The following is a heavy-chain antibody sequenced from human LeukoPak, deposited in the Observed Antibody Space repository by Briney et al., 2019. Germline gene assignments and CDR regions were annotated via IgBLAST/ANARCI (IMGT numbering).Heavy chain of an antibody. D-gene: IGHD1-1*01. J-gene: IGHJ4*02. V-gene: IGHV6-1*01. CDR2: TYYRSHWVY. CDR1: GDSVSSNRVA. CDR3: ARESVAERFDC. Sequence: SQTLSLTCAISGDSVSSNRVAWNWIRQSPSRGLEWLGRTYYRSHWVYDYAGSVKGRITVNPDTSKNQFSLQLKSVIPEDTAVYYCARESVAERFDCWSQGSLVTVSS.